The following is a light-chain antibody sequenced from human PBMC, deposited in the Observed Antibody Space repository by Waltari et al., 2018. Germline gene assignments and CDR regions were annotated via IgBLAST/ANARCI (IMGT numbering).Light chain of an antibody. Sequence: DIQMPQTPSTMSASVRDRVPITCRASQSISRWLAWYQQQPGKAPKPIIYKASTLESGVAARFSGGGSGTEFTLTISSLQPDDFATYYCQQYDSYVYTFGQGTRLEIK. CDR1: QSISRW. J-gene: IGKJ2*01. CDR3: QQYDSYVYT. CDR2: KAS. V-gene: IGKV1-5*03.